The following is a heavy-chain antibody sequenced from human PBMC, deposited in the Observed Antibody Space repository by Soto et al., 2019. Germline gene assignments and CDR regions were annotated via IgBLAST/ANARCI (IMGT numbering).Heavy chain of an antibody. D-gene: IGHD2-2*01. CDR2: ISSSSSYI. J-gene: IGHJ6*02. CDR1: GFTFSSYS. CDR3: ASSGIVVVPAAMWGRDYYYGMDV. Sequence: GGSLRLSCAASGFTFSSYSMNWVRQAPGKGLEWVSSISSSSSYIYYADSVKGRFTISRENAKNSLYLQMNSLRAEDTAVYYCASSGIVVVPAAMWGRDYYYGMDVWGQGTTVTVSS. V-gene: IGHV3-21*01.